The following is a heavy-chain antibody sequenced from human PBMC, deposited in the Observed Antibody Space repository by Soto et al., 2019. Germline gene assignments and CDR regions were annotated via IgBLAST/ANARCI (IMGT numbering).Heavy chain of an antibody. Sequence: PGGSLRLSCAASGFTFSSYAMSWVRQAPGKGLEWVSAISGSGGSTYYADSVKGRFTISRDNSKNTLYLQMNSLRAEDTAVYYCANVSGGGRYYYYGMDVWGQGTTVTVSS. V-gene: IGHV3-23*01. CDR2: ISGSGGST. CDR3: ANVSGGGRYYYYGMDV. J-gene: IGHJ6*02. CDR1: GFTFSSYA. D-gene: IGHD2-15*01.